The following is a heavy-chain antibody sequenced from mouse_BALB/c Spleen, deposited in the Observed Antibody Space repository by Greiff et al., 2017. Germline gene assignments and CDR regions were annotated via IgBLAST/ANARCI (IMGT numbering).Heavy chain of an antibody. CDR2: INSNGGST. D-gene: IGHD3-2*02. V-gene: IGHV5-6-3*01. CDR1: GFTFSSYG. CDR3: ARDQRLYYAMDY. Sequence: EVQGVESGGGLVQPGGSLKLSCAASGFTFSSYGMSWVRQTPDKRLELVATINSNGGSTYYPDSVKGRFTISRDNAKNTLYLQMSSLKSEDTAMYYCARDQRLYYAMDYWGQGTSVTVSS. J-gene: IGHJ4*01.